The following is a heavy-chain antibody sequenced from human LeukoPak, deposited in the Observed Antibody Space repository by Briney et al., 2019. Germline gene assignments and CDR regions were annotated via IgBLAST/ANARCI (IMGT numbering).Heavy chain of an antibody. V-gene: IGHV3-43*01. CDR3: ASSRTRWLVVGP. CDR1: GFTFDDYT. J-gene: IGHJ5*02. Sequence: PGGSLRLSCAASGFTFDDYTMHWVRQVPGKGLEWVSLITSDGGTTYYADSVKGRFTISRDNAKNSLYLQMNSLRAEDTAVYYCASSRTRWLVVGPWGQGTLVTVSS. D-gene: IGHD6-19*01. CDR2: ITSDGGTT.